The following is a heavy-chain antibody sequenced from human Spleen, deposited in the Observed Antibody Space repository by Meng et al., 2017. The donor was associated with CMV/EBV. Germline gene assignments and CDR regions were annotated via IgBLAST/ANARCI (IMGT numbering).Heavy chain of an antibody. CDR2: ISWNSGSI. J-gene: IGHJ4*02. CDR3: ARDGTSAVGATTPFFDF. D-gene: IGHD1-26*01. Sequence: LSLTCAASGFTFADYAMQWVRQVPGKGLEWVSGISWNSGSIGYADSVKGRFTISRDNAKNSLYLQMNSLRGEDTAMYYCARDGTSAVGATTPFFDFWGRGTLVTVSS. CDR1: GFTFADYA. V-gene: IGHV3-9*01.